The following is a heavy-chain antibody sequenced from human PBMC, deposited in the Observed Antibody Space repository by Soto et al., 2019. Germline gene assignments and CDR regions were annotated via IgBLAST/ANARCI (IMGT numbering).Heavy chain of an antibody. Sequence: SGPTLVNPTQTLTLTCTFSGFSLSTSGMCVSWIRQPPGKALEWLALIDWDDDKYYSTSLKTRLTISKDTSKNLLVLTMTSIVPVDTATYYCARIRLTMIGYWGQGTLVTVSS. CDR2: IDWDDDK. V-gene: IGHV2-70*01. J-gene: IGHJ4*02. CDR3: ARIRLTMIGY. D-gene: IGHD3-22*01. CDR1: GFSLSTSGMC.